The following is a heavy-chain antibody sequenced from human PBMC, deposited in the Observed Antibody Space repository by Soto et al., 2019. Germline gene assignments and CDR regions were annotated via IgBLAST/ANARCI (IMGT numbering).Heavy chain of an antibody. V-gene: IGHV1-69*01. D-gene: IGHD5-18*01. CDR1: GGTFSSYA. CDR2: IIPILGTA. Sequence: QVQLVQSGAEVKKPGSSVKVSCKASGGTFSSYAISWVRQAPGQWLEWMGGIIPILGTANYAQKFQGRVTITADDSTSTAYMELSSLRSEDTAVYYFARSGYGNVLGYWGQEPLVTVSS. CDR3: ARSGYGNVLGY. J-gene: IGHJ4*02.